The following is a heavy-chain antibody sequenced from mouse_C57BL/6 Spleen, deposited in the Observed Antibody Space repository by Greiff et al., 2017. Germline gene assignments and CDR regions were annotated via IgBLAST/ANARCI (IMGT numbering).Heavy chain of an antibody. CDR2: ISSGSSTI. V-gene: IGHV5-17*01. J-gene: IGHJ4*01. CDR3: ARVGYAMDY. Sequence: EVKLVESGGGLVKPGGSLKLSCAASGFTFSDYGMHWVRQAPEKGLEWVAYISSGSSTIYYADTVKGRFPISRDNAKNTLFLQMTSLRSEDTAMYYCARVGYAMDYWGQGTSVTVSS. CDR1: GFTFSDYG. D-gene: IGHD3-1*01.